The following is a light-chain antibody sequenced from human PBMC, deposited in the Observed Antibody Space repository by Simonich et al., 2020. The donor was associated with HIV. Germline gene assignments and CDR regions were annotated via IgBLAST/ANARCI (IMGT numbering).Light chain of an antibody. Sequence: QSALTQPPSASGSPGQSVPISCTGTSSDVGGYNYVSWYQQHPGKAPKLMIYEVSKRPSGVPDRFSGSKSGNTASLVVSGLQAEDEADYYCSSYAGSNNFVVFGGGTKLTVL. CDR1: SSDVGGYNY. V-gene: IGLV2-8*01. J-gene: IGLJ2*01. CDR3: SSYAGSNNFVV. CDR2: EVS.